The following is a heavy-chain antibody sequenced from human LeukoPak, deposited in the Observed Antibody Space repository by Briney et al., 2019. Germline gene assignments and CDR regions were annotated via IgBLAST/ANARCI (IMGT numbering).Heavy chain of an antibody. J-gene: IGHJ3*02. Sequence: GGSLRLSCTASGFTFSNYAMSWVRQAPGKGPEWVSAISGRGSSTYYADSVRGRFTISRDNSKNTLYLQMNSLRAEDTAVYYCAKNYYGSGTEAFDIWGQGTMVIVSS. CDR1: GFTFSNYA. CDR3: AKNYYGSGTEAFDI. V-gene: IGHV3-23*01. D-gene: IGHD3-10*01. CDR2: ISGRGSST.